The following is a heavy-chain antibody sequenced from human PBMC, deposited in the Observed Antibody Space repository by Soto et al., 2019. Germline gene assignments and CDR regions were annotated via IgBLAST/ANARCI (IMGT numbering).Heavy chain of an antibody. D-gene: IGHD4-4*01. CDR3: AKVGFTGTTVVTPPGAFDI. V-gene: IGHV1-69*01. Sequence: QVQLVQSGAEVKKPGSSVKVSCKASGGTFSSYAISWVRQAPGQGLEWMGGIIPIFGTANYAQKFQGRVTITADESTSTAYMELSSLRSEDTAVYYCAKVGFTGTTVVTPPGAFDIWGQGTMVTVSS. CDR2: IIPIFGTA. CDR1: GGTFSSYA. J-gene: IGHJ3*02.